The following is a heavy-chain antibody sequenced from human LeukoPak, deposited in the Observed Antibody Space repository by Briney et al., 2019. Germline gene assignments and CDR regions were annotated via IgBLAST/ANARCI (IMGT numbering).Heavy chain of an antibody. CDR2: IYTSGSA. D-gene: IGHD5-12*01. J-gene: IGHJ4*02. Sequence: SETLSPTCTVSGGSISSGSYYWSWIRQPAGKGLEWIGRIYTSGSANYNPSLKSRVTISVDTSKNQFSLKLSSVTAADTAVYYCARHLRFAYYFDYWGQGTLVTVSS. CDR3: ARHLRFAYYFDY. CDR1: GGSISSGSYY. V-gene: IGHV4-61*02.